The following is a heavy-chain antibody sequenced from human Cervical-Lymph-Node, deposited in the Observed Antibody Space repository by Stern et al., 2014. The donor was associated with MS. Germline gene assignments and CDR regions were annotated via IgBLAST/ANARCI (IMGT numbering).Heavy chain of an antibody. V-gene: IGHV1-69*09. D-gene: IGHD3-10*01. CDR2: IIPMFGIA. Sequence: QVQLVQSGAEVKKPGSSVKVSCKASGDIFSTYSITWVRQAPGQGLEWMGRIIPMFGIANYAQKVQGRLTITADTSTSTAYMELSSLRSEDTAVFYCARDLPSGGYGMDVWGQGTTVTVSS. CDR1: GDIFSTYS. J-gene: IGHJ6*02. CDR3: ARDLPSGGYGMDV.